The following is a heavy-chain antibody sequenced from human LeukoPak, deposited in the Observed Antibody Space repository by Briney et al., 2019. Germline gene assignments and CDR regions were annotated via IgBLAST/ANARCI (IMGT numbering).Heavy chain of an antibody. D-gene: IGHD1-26*01. CDR2: IRNKANNYAT. J-gene: IGHJ6*02. CDR1: GFTFSDSA. Sequence: PGGPLRLSCAASGFTFSDSAVHWARQASGKGLEWVGRIRNKANNYATAYATSVKGRFTLSRDDSKNTAYLQMNSLKTEDTALYYCVRGAASGSYYGLGVWGQGATVTVSS. V-gene: IGHV3-73*01. CDR3: VRGAASGSYYGLGV.